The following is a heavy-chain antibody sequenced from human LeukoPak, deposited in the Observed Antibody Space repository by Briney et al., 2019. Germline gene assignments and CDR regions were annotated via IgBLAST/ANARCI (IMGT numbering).Heavy chain of an antibody. Sequence: QPGGSLRLSCAASGFTFSNYAMSWVRQAPGKGLEWVSGISGSGGSTYYADSVKGRFTISRDNSKNTLYLQMNSLRAEDTVVYYCAKEGIVAYYYYYMDVWGKGTTVTVSS. J-gene: IGHJ6*03. D-gene: IGHD1-26*01. CDR2: ISGSGGST. CDR1: GFTFSNYA. V-gene: IGHV3-23*01. CDR3: AKEGIVAYYYYYMDV.